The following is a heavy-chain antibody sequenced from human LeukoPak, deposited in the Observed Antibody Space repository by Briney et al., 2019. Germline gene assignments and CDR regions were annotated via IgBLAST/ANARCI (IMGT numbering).Heavy chain of an antibody. V-gene: IGHV4-39*07. CDR1: GGSISSSSYF. J-gene: IGHJ4*02. CDR3: AREGDDFWSGPFWY. Sequence: SETLSLTCTVSGGSISSSSYFWGWIRQPPGKGLEWIGYIYYSGSTYYNPSLKSRVTISVDTSKNEFSLKLNSVTAADTAVYYCAREGDDFWSGPFWYWGQGTLVTVSS. CDR2: IYYSGST. D-gene: IGHD3-3*01.